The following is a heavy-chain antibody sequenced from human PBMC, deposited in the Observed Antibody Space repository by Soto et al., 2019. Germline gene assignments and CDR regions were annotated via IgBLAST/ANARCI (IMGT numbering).Heavy chain of an antibody. CDR1: GYSFTSYW. Sequence: GESLKISCKGSGYSFTSYWIGWVRQMPGKGLEWMGIIYPGDSDTRYSPSFQGQVTISADKSISTAYLQWSSLKASDTAMYYCARLPHSILLVSAMPPSYYYDGIDFWGQGTTVTVSS. V-gene: IGHV5-51*01. CDR2: IYPGDSDT. D-gene: IGHD2-2*01. CDR3: ARLPHSILLVSAMPPSYYYDGIDF. J-gene: IGHJ6*02.